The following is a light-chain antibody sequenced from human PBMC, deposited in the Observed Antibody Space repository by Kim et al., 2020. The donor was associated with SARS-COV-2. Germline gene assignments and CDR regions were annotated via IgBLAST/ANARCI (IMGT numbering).Light chain of an antibody. CDR3: AAWDDSLNGHVV. CDR2: TNN. Sequence: ELTQPPSASGTPGQRVTISCSGSSANIGSNTVNWYQQLPGTAPKLLIYTNNQRPSGVPDRYSGSRSGTSASLAISGLQSDDEADCYCAAWDDSLNGHVVFGGGTKVTVL. CDR1: SANIGSNT. J-gene: IGLJ2*01. V-gene: IGLV1-44*01.